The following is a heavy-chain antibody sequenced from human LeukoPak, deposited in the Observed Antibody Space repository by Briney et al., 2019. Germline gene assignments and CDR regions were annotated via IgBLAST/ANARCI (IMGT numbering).Heavy chain of an antibody. D-gene: IGHD5-18*01. CDR2: FSGSGGNT. Sequence: PGGSLRLSCAASGFTFSSYAMSWVRQAPGKGLEWVSSFSGSGGNTYYADSVKGRFTISRDNARNSLYLHMNSLRAEDTAVYYCARDLGGYSYGSHFDYWGQGTLVTVSS. CDR3: ARDLGGYSYGSHFDY. J-gene: IGHJ4*02. V-gene: IGHV3-23*01. CDR1: GFTFSSYA.